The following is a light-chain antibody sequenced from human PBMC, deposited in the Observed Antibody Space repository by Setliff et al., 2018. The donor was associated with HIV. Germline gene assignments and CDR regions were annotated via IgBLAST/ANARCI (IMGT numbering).Light chain of an antibody. J-gene: IGLJ2*01. V-gene: IGLV2-14*03. CDR1: SSDVGSHDY. CDR3: TSYTTNRTLV. CDR2: GVR. Sequence: QSVLTQPASVSGSPGRSVTIPCTATSSDVGSHDYVSWYQQYPGKAPKVLIYGVRNRPSGVSDRFSGSKSGNTASLYISGLQVADEAYYYCTSYTTNRTLVFGGGTK.